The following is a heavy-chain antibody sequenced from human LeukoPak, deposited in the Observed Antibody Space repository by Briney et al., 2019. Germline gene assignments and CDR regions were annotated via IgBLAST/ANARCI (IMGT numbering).Heavy chain of an antibody. CDR1: GYSISSGYY. CDR2: IYYSGST. D-gene: IGHD3-10*01. V-gene: IGHV4-38-2*02. J-gene: IGHJ4*02. CDR3: ARGRMGYYYGSGSYHIDY. Sequence: PSETLSLTCTVSGYSISSGYYWGWIRQPPGKGLEWIGSIYYSGSTYYNPSLKSRVTVSVDTSKNQFSLKLSSVTAADTAVYYCARGRMGYYYGSGSYHIDYWGQGTLVTVSS.